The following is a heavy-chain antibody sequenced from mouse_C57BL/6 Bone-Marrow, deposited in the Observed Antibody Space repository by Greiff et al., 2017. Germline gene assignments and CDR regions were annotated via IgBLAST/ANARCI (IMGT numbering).Heavy chain of an antibody. CDR3: ANYYGSSYGYFDG. CDR1: RFTFSSYA. V-gene: IGHV5-4*03. CDR2: ISDGGSYT. J-gene: IGHJ1*03. D-gene: IGHD1-1*01. Sequence: EVKLVESGGGLVKPGGSLKLSCAASRFTFSSYAMSWVRQTPEKRLEWVATISDGGSYTYYPDNVKGRFTISRDNAKNNLYLQMSHLKSEDTAMYYCANYYGSSYGYFDGWGTGTTVTVSS.